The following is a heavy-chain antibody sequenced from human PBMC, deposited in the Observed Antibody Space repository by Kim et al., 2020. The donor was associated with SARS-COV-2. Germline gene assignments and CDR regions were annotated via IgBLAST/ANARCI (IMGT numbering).Heavy chain of an antibody. Sequence: SETLSLTCTVSGGSISSYYWSWIRQPPGKGLEWIGYIYYSGSTNYNPSLKSRVTISVDTSTNQFSLKLSSVTAADTAVYYCAGGLRGSGGSLGRLFDIWGQGTMVTVSS. J-gene: IGHJ3*02. CDR2: IYYSGST. V-gene: IGHV4-59*01. CDR3: AGGLRGSGGSLGRLFDI. CDR1: GGSISSYY. D-gene: IGHD2-15*01.